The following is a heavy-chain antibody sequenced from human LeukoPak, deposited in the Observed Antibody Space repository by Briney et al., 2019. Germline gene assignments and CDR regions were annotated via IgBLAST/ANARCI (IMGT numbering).Heavy chain of an antibody. CDR2: IYYSGST. V-gene: IGHV4-59*01. Sequence: SETLSLTCTVSGGSISSYYWSWIRQPPGKGLEWIGYIYYSGSTNYNPSLKSRVTISVDTSKNQFSLKLSSVTAADTAVYYCATLRQGLGGWFDPWGQGTLVTVSS. CDR1: GGSISSYY. J-gene: IGHJ5*02. CDR3: ATLRQGLGGWFDP. D-gene: IGHD3-16*01.